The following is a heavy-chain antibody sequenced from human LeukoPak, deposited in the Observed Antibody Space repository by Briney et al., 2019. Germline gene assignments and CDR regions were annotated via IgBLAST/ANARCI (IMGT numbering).Heavy chain of an antibody. CDR2: ISGSGGST. Sequence: GGSLRLSRAASGFTFSSYAMSWVRQAPGKGLEWVSAISGSGGSTYYADSVKGRFTISRDNSKNTLYLQMNSLRAEDTAVYYCAHHSSSWLPPFWDYWGQGTLVTVSS. D-gene: IGHD6-13*01. CDR3: AHHSSSWLPPFWDY. V-gene: IGHV3-23*01. J-gene: IGHJ4*02. CDR1: GFTFSSYA.